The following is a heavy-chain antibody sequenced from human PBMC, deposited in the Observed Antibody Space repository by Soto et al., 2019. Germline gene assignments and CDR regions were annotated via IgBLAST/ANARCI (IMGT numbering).Heavy chain of an antibody. J-gene: IGHJ4*02. CDR3: AKASYDILTGYSPDY. D-gene: IGHD3-9*01. CDR1: GFTFSSYA. V-gene: IGHV3-30-3*01. Sequence: GGSLRLSCAASGFTFSSYAMHWVRQAPGKGLEWVAVISYDGSNKYYADSVKGRFTISRDNSKNTLYLQMNSLRAGDTAVYFCAKASYDILTGYSPDYWGQGTLVTVSS. CDR2: ISYDGSNK.